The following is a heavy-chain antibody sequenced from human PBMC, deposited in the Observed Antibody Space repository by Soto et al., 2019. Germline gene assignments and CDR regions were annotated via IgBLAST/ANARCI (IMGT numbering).Heavy chain of an antibody. V-gene: IGHV3-9*01. CDR3: ARKASAIDY. J-gene: IGHJ4*02. CDR2: ISWNSGSI. CDR1: GLTFSIYA. Sequence: PGGSLRLSCAASGLTFSIYAMNWVRQIPGKGLEWVSGISWNSGSIGYADSVKGRFTISRDNAKNSLYLQMNSLRAEDTALYYCARKASAIDYFGQGTLLTVSS.